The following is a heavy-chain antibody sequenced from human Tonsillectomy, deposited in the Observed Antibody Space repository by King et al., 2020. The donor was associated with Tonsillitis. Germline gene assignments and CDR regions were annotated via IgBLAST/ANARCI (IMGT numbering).Heavy chain of an antibody. CDR3: ARSPIKYYNDSSGYLDY. CDR2: ISAYNGNT. V-gene: IGHV1-18*04. CDR1: GYTFTSYG. Sequence: QLVQSGAEVKKPGASVKVSCKASGYTFTSYGISWVRQAPGQGLEWMGWISAYNGNTNYAQKLQGRVTMTTDTSTSTAYMELRSLRSDDTAVYYCARSPIKYYNDSSGYLDYWGQGTLVTVSS. D-gene: IGHD3-22*01. J-gene: IGHJ4*02.